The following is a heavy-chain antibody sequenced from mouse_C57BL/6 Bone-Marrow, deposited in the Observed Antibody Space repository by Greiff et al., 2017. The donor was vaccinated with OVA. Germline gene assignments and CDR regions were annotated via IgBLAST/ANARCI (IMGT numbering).Heavy chain of an antibody. CDR1: VFPFRASY. D-gene: IGHD1-1*01. Sequence: VTLVASVCCLVPPGSSMTLSCPASVFPFRASYMAFVRPVPSTCLAWVANINYDGISTSYLDSLKSRFILSSYTATHLLYLQMSSLKSEDTATYYCAREGGPLYYGSSYVYFDYWGQGTTLTVSS. CDR3: AREGGPLYYGSSYVYFDY. CDR2: INYDGIST. V-gene: IGHV5-16*01. J-gene: IGHJ2*01.